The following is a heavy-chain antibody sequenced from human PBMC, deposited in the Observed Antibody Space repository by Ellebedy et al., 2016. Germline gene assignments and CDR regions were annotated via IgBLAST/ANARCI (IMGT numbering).Heavy chain of an antibody. D-gene: IGHD6-13*01. J-gene: IGHJ4*02. CDR1: GGSSSSSSYY. CDR3: ARDTWTFSGTWVY. V-gene: IGHV4-39*07. Sequence: SETLSLTCTVSGGSSSSSSYYWGWVRQPPGKGLEWIGSVYYTGSTYYNPSLKSRLTTSLDTSKNHFSLKLTSLTAADTAVYYCARDTWTFSGTWVYWGQGTLVTFSS. CDR2: VYYTGST.